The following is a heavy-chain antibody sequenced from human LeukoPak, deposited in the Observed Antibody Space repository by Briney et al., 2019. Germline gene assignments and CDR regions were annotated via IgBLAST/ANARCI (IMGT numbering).Heavy chain of an antibody. J-gene: IGHJ4*02. D-gene: IGHD1-26*01. CDR1: GFTFSNYG. V-gene: IGHV3-33*06. CDR2: MWYDGSNK. CDR3: AKGYLNRGGYFDY. Sequence: GRSLRLSCAASGFTFSNYGMHWVRQAPGKGLEWVAVMWYDGSNKYYVDSVKGRFTISRDNSKNTLYLQMNSLRAEDTAVYYCAKGYLNRGGYFDYWGQGTLVTVSS.